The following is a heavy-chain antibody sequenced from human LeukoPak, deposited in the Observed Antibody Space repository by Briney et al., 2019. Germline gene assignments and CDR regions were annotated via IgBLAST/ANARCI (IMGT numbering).Heavy chain of an antibody. CDR1: GFAFTNYW. J-gene: IGHJ4*02. CDR3: AKSAAFDWLSSYYFDY. CDR2: IKSDGSDT. D-gene: IGHD3-9*01. V-gene: IGHV3-74*01. Sequence: GGSLRLSCAASGFAFTNYWVHWVRQAPGKGLMWVSRIKSDGSDTIYADSVKGRFTISIDNAKNTVYLQMNSLRAEDTAVYYCAKSAAFDWLSSYYFDYWGQGTLVTVSS.